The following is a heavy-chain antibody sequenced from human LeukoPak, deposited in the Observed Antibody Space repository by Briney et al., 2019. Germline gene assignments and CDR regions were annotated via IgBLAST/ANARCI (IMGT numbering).Heavy chain of an antibody. V-gene: IGHV4-39*01. D-gene: IGHD6-13*01. Sequence: SETLSLTCTVSGGSISSSSYYWGWIRQPPGKGLEWIGSIYYSGSTYYNPSLKSRVTISVDTSKNQFSLKLSSVTAADTAVYYCARQGGYIAPLALWGQGTLVTVSA. J-gene: IGHJ4*02. CDR1: GGSISSSSYY. CDR3: ARQGGYIAPLAL. CDR2: IYYSGST.